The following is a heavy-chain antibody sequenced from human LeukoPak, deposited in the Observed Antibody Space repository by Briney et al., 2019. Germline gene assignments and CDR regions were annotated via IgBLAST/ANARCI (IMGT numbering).Heavy chain of an antibody. J-gene: IGHJ5*02. V-gene: IGHV1-8*01. CDR3: ARYKVWFENWFDP. Sequence: ASVKVSCKASGYTFTSYDINWVRQATGQGLEWMGWMNPNSGNTGYAQKLQGRVTMTTDTSTSTAYMELRSLRSDDTAVYYCARYKVWFENWFDPWGQGTLVTVSS. D-gene: IGHD3-10*01. CDR2: MNPNSGNT. CDR1: GYTFTSYD.